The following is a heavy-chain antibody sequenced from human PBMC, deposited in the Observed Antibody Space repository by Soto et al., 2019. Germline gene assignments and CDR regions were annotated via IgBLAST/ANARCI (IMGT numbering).Heavy chain of an antibody. CDR3: ATYDVGTIIQDY. J-gene: IGHJ4*02. CDR2: IHHDGST. CDR1: GGSSSSHS. Sequence: PSETLSLICAISGGSSSSHSKSWVRQPPGKGLEWIGEIHHDGSTNYNPSLKSRVTISENTSKNHFSLELSSVTAADTAVYYCATYDVGTIIQDYWGQGTLVTVSS. V-gene: IGHV4-34*01. D-gene: IGHD2-21*02.